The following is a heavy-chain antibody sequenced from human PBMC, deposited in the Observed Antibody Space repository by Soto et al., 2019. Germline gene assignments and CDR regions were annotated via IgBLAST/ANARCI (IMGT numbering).Heavy chain of an antibody. Sequence: PGASVKVSCKASGGTFSSYTISWVRQAPGQGLEWMGRIIPILGIANYAQKFQGRVTITADKSTSTAYMELSSLRSEDTAVYYCARGHSGYNDAFDIWGQGTMVTVSS. V-gene: IGHV1-69*02. J-gene: IGHJ3*02. CDR3: ARGHSGYNDAFDI. CDR1: GGTFSSYT. CDR2: IIPILGIA. D-gene: IGHD5-12*01.